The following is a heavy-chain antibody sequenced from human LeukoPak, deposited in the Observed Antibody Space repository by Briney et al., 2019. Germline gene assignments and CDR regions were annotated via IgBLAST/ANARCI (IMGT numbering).Heavy chain of an antibody. CDR3: ASGYFVHTFDL. CDR2: INNSGST. J-gene: IGHJ4*02. CDR1: GRSINSYY. Sequence: SETLSLTCTVSGRSINSYYWSSIRHPPGKGLEWIGNINNSGSTNSNPSLKSPATISIDTSNNQFSLKLTSVTAADTAIFYCASGYFVHTFDLWGQGTLGTVSS. D-gene: IGHD2-2*03. V-gene: IGHV4-4*08.